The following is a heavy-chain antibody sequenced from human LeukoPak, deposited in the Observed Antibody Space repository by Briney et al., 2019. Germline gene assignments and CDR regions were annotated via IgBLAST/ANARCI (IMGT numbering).Heavy chain of an antibody. Sequence: ASVKVSCKASGGTFSSYTISWVRQAPGQGLEWMGGIIPIFGTANYAQKFQGRVTITADESTSTAYMELSSLRSEDTAVYYCASQRWLQLRAFDYWGQGTLVTVS. CDR2: IIPIFGTA. J-gene: IGHJ4*02. V-gene: IGHV1-69*13. D-gene: IGHD5-24*01. CDR1: GGTFSSYT. CDR3: ASQRWLQLRAFDY.